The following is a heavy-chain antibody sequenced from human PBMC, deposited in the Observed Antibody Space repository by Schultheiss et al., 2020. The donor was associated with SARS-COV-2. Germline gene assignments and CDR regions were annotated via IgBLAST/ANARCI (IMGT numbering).Heavy chain of an antibody. V-gene: IGHV3-15*01. D-gene: IGHD2-15*01. Sequence: GGSLRLSCAASGFTFSNAWMSWVRQAPGKGLEWVGRIKSKTDGGTTDYAAPVKGRFTISRDDSKNTLYLQMNSLKTEDTAVYYCTSRERMVAATHYYYGMDVWGQGTTVTVSS. CDR3: TSRERMVAATHYYYGMDV. J-gene: IGHJ6*02. CDR2: IKSKTDGGTT. CDR1: GFTFSNAW.